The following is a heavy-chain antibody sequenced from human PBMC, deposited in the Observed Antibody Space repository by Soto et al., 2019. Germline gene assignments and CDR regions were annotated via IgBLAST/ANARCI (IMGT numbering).Heavy chain of an antibody. V-gene: IGHV5-10-1*01. D-gene: IGHD6-19*01. J-gene: IGHJ4*02. CDR2: IDPSDSYT. CDR1: GYSFTSYW. CDR3: ARLAFGKSRGWPRTSDY. Sequence: GEALKISCKGSGYSFTSYWISWVRQMPGKGLEWMGRIDPSDSYTNYSPSFQGHVTISADKSISTAYLQWSSLKAPDTAMSYCARLAFGKSRGWPRTSDYWGQGTLVTVS.